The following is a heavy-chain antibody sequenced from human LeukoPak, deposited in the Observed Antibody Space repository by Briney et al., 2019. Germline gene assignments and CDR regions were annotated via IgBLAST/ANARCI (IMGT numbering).Heavy chain of an antibody. J-gene: IGHJ4*02. D-gene: IGHD3-22*01. Sequence: SETLSLTCTVSGGSISSYYWSWIRQPPGKGLEWIGYIYYSGSTNYNPSLKSRVTISVDTSKNQFSLELSSVTAADTAVYFCARATPWLLPGYWGQGTLVTVSS. CDR1: GGSISSYY. CDR3: ARATPWLLPGY. CDR2: IYYSGST. V-gene: IGHV4-59*01.